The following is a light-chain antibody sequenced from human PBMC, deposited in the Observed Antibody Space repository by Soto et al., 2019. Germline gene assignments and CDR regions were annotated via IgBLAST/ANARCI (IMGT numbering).Light chain of an antibody. V-gene: IGLV2-14*01. CDR1: GSDVGGYDY. Sequence: QSPLTQPASVSGSPGQSITISCTGTGSDVGGYDYVSWYQHHPGKAPKVMIYEVTNRPSGVSNRFSGSKSGNTASLTISGLLAEDEADYYCSSYTSSSTYVFGTGTKVTVL. J-gene: IGLJ1*01. CDR3: SSYTSSSTYV. CDR2: EVT.